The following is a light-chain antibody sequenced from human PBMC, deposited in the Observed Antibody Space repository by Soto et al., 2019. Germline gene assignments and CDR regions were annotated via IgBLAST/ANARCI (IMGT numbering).Light chain of an antibody. CDR3: QQRSNWPST. CDR2: DAF. J-gene: IGKJ4*01. Sequence: EIVLTQSPVTLSLSPGERVTLSCRASQSVSSYLAWYQQKPGQAPRLLIYDAFKRATGIPARFSGSGSGTDFTLIISSLEPEDFAVYYCQQRSNWPSTFGGGTKVEIK. CDR1: QSVSSY. V-gene: IGKV3-11*01.